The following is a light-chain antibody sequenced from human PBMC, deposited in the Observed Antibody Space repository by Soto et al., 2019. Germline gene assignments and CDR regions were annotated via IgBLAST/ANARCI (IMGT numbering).Light chain of an antibody. CDR2: GAS. J-gene: IGKJ2*01. V-gene: IGKV3-15*01. CDR3: QQYNDWPPHT. CDR1: QSVSSN. Sequence: EIVMTQSPATLSVSPGERATLSCRASQSVSSNLAWFQQKPGQGPRLLIYGASTRATGVPARFSGSGSGTAFTLTISSLQSEDFAIYYCQQYNDWPPHTFGQGTKLEIK.